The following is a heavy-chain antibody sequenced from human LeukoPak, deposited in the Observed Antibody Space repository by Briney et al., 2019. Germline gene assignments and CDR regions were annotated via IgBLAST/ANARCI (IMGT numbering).Heavy chain of an antibody. Sequence: SETLSLTCTVSGGSINSGSYYWGWIRQPPGKGLEWIGSIYYSGSPNYNPTLKSRVTISIDTSKNQFSLKLSSVTAADTAVYYCVRDRVGTTGVPYFDFWGQGTLVTVSS. CDR1: GGSINSGSYY. V-gene: IGHV4-39*07. J-gene: IGHJ4*01. CDR2: IYYSGSP. D-gene: IGHD1-26*01. CDR3: VRDRVGTTGVPYFDF.